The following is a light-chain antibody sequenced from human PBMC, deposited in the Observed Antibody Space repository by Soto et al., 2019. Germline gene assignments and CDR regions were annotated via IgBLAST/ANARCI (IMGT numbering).Light chain of an antibody. CDR2: DVS. CDR3: QQRDYWQVT. Sequence: PAEIATLSCRASQSVSIRLAWYQQKPGQAPRLLIYDVSNRATGIPARFSGSGSGTDFALTISSLEPEDFAVYYCQQRDYWQVTFGQGTRLENK. CDR1: QSVSIR. J-gene: IGKJ5*01. V-gene: IGKV3-11*01.